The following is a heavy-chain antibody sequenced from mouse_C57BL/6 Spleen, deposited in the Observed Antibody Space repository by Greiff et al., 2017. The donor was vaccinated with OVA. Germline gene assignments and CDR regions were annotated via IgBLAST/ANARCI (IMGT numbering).Heavy chain of an antibody. CDR1: GYTFTDYY. CDR2: INPNNGGT. CDR3: ARDYFDY. V-gene: IGHV1-26*01. Sequence: EVQLQQSGPELVKPGASVKISCKASGYTFTDYYMNWVKQSHGKSLEWIGDINPNNGGTSYNQKFKGKATLTVDKSSSTAYMELRSLTSEDSAGYYCARDYFDYWGQGTTLTVSS. J-gene: IGHJ2*01.